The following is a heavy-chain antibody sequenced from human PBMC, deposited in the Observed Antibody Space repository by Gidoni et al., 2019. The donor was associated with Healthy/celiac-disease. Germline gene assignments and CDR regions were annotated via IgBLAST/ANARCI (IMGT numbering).Heavy chain of an antibody. CDR3: ARAGPNGSGPNYYGMDV. D-gene: IGHD3-10*01. CDR2: ISAYNGNT. V-gene: IGHV1-18*04. Sequence: QVQLVQSGAEVKKLGASVKVSCNASGYTFTSYGFSWVRQAPGQGLEWMGWISAYNGNTNYAQKLQGRVTMTTDTSTSTAYMELRSLRSDETAVYYCARAGPNGSGPNYYGMDVWGQGTTVTVSS. J-gene: IGHJ6*02. CDR1: GYTFTSYG.